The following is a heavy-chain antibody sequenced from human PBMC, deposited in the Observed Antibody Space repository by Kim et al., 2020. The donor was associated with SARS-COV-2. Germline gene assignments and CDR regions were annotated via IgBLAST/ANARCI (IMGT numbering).Heavy chain of an antibody. CDR1: GFTFSRYW. CDR3: ARDSYSSSWSAGTYYYFYGMDV. CDR2: IKQDGSEK. Sequence: GGSLRLSCAASGFTFSRYWMSWVRQAPGKGLEWVANIKQDGSEKYYVASVKGRFTISRDNSKNSLYLQMNSLRAEDTAVYYCARDSYSSSWSAGTYYYFYGMDVWGQGTTVTVSS. J-gene: IGHJ6*02. V-gene: IGHV3-7*01. D-gene: IGHD6-13*01.